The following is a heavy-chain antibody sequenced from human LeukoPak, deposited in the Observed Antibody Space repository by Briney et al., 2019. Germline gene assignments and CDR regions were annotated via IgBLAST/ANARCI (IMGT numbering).Heavy chain of an antibody. CDR1: GFTFSSYS. V-gene: IGHV3-48*01. J-gene: IGHJ3*02. CDR2: ISSSRSTV. CDR3: AMSYYFESSGLDAFDI. D-gene: IGHD3-22*01. Sequence: GGSLRLSCAASGFTFSSYSMNWVRQAPGKGLDWVSYISSSRSTVYYADSVRGRFTISRDNAKNSLYLQMNSLRAEDTAMYYCAMSYYFESSGLDAFDIWGQGTMVTVSS.